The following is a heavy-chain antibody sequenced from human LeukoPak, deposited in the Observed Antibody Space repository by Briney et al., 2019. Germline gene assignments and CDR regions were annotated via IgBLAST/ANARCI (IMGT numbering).Heavy chain of an antibody. J-gene: IGHJ4*02. V-gene: IGHV1-2*02. D-gene: IGHD7-27*01. CDR1: GLQFPGDY. CDR2: INPNNVGT. CDR3: ARGRGYGGNWGFDS. Sequence: GASVKVSCKASGLQFPGDYIHWVRQAPGQGLEWMGWINPNNVGTKFALKFQGRVTLTRDTSITTDYMEVSGLTPDDTAVYYCARGRGYGGNWGFDSWGQGTLVVVSS.